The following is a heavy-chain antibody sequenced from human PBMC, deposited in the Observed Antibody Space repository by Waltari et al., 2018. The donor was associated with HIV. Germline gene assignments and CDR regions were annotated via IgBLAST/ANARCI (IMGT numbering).Heavy chain of an antibody. V-gene: IGHV4-34*01. Sequence: QAQLQQWGAGLLKPSETLSLTCAVSGGSFSGYYWSWIRQPPGKGLEWIGEINHGGSTNYNPSLKSRVTISVDTSKNQFSLNLSSVTAADTAVYYCARGLHTTTVTSRYFDLWGRGTLVTVSS. CDR2: INHGGST. CDR3: ARGLHTTTVTSRYFDL. J-gene: IGHJ2*01. CDR1: GGSFSGYY. D-gene: IGHD4-17*01.